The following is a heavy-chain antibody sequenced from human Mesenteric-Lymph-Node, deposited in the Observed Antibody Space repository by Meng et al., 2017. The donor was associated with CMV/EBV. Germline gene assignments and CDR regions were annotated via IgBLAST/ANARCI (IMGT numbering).Heavy chain of an antibody. CDR2: IGYDGSNK. Sequence: SGVTCSSYGMHWVRQDPGKGVEWVAGIGYDGSNKYYADSVKGRFTISRDNSKNTLYLQMNSLRAEDTAVYYCARDTTRGIVGATFDYWGQGTLVTVSS. J-gene: IGHJ4*02. D-gene: IGHD1-26*01. V-gene: IGHV3-33*01. CDR3: ARDTTRGIVGATFDY. CDR1: GVTCSSYG.